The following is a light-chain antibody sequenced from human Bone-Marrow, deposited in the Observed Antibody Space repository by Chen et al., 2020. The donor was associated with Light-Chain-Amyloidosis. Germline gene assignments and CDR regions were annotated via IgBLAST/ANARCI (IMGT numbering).Light chain of an antibody. CDR3: QSYQGSSQGV. CDR1: SGSIATNY. J-gene: IGLJ3*02. CDR2: EDD. Sequence: NFMLTQPHPVSESPGKTVIISCTRSSGSIATNYLQWYQQRPGSSPTTVIYEDDQRPSGVPDRFSGSIDRSSNSASLTISGLKTEDEADYYCQSYQGSSQGVFGGGTKLTVL. V-gene: IGLV6-57*01.